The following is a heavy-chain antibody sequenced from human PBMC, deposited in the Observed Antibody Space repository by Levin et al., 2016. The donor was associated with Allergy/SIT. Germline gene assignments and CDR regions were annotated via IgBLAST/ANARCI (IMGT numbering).Heavy chain of an antibody. CDR2: INHSGST. V-gene: IGHV4-34*01. Sequence: WIRQPPGKGLEWIGEINHSGSTNYNPSLKSRVTISVDTSKNQFSLKLSSVTAADTAVYYCVGRGSGWIRTTRTSTQTDYWGQGTLVTVSS. J-gene: IGHJ4*02. CDR3: VGRGSGWIRTTRTSTQTDY. D-gene: IGHD1-14*01.